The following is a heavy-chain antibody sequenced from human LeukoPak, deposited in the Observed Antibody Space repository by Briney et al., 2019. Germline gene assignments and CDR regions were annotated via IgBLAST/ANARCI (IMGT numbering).Heavy chain of an antibody. CDR2: INHSGST. CDR1: GGSISXXX. J-gene: IGHJ4*02. Sequence: SGGSISXXXXXGXRXXXXKXXXXMGEINHSGSTNYNPSLKSRVTISVATSKNQFSLKLSSVTAADTAVYYCARGGYYSSGKPLYWGQGTLVTVSS. V-gene: IGHV4-34*01. D-gene: IGHD6-25*01. CDR3: ARGGYYSSGKPLY.